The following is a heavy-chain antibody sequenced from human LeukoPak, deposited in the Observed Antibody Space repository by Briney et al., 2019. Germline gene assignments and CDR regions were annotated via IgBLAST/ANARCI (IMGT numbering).Heavy chain of an antibody. CDR3: AKDGTLLWFGELES. J-gene: IGHJ5*02. V-gene: IGHV3-30*18. CDR2: ISYGRKIK. Sequence: PGGSLRLSCVGSGFTLTNYGIHWVRQAPGKGREWLAFISYGRKIKSYSDFVKGRVTISRHISRNTVFLQMNRLRTEDTALYYCAKDGTLLWFGELESWGQGTLVSVSS. D-gene: IGHD3-10*01. CDR1: GFTLTNYG.